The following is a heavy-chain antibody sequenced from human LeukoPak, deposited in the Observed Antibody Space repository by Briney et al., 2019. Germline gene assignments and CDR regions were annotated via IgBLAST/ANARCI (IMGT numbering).Heavy chain of an antibody. CDR3: ARVPPRLRAYHAFDI. V-gene: IGHV4-59*01. J-gene: IGHJ3*02. CDR2: IYYSGST. D-gene: IGHD4-17*01. CDR1: GGSISSYY. Sequence: SETLSLTCTVSGGSISSYYWSWIRQPPGKGLEWIGYIYYSGSTNYNPSLKSRVTISVDTSKNQFSLKLSSVTAADTAVYYCARVPPRLRAYHAFDIWGQGTMVTVSS.